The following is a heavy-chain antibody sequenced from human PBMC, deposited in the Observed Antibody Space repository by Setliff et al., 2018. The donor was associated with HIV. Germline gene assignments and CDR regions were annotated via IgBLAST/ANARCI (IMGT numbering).Heavy chain of an antibody. J-gene: IGHJ6*02. CDR2: ISTYSDET. Sequence: GASVKVSCKPSGYTFTAYGLSWVRQAPGQGLEWMGWISTYSDETSYAQKLQGRVTMTTDTSTSTAYMELRRLTFDDTAVYYCARDVEHMMDVWGQGTMVTVSS. CDR1: GYTFTAYG. CDR3: ARDVEHMMDV. V-gene: IGHV1-18*01.